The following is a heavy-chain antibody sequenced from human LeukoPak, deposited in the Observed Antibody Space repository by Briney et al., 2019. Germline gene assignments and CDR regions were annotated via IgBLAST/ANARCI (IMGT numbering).Heavy chain of an antibody. CDR2: INQDGSEK. J-gene: IGHJ6*02. V-gene: IGHV3-7*01. Sequence: GGSLRLSCAASGFTFSSYLMSWVRQAPGKGLEWVANINQDGSEKYYVDSVKGRFTISRDKAKSSVYLQMNSLRADDTAVYYCARDQGPYYYYGMDVWGQGTTVTVSS. CDR1: GFTFSSYL. CDR3: ARDQGPYYYYGMDV.